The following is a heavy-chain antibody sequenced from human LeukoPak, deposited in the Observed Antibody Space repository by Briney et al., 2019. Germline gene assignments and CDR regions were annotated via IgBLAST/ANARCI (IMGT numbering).Heavy chain of an antibody. CDR2: ISTYNGNT. V-gene: IGHV1-18*01. CDR3: ARGGVSSSWYRTPDY. CDR1: GYTFTNYG. Sequence: ASVKVPCKASGYTFTNYGISWARQAPGQGLEWMGWISTYNGNTNYVQKFQGRVTMTTDTSTTTAYMDLRSLRSDDTAVYYCARGGVSSSWYRTPDYWGQGTLVTVSS. J-gene: IGHJ4*02. D-gene: IGHD6-13*01.